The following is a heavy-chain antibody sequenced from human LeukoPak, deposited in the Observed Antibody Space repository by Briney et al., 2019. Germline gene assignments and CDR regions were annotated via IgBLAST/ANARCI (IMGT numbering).Heavy chain of an antibody. CDR2: IRNDGSNK. V-gene: IGHV3-30*02. J-gene: IGHJ4*02. CDR3: AKLGSSTAQGY. Sequence: GGSLRLSCAASGFTFSSYAMSWVRQAPGKGLEWVAFIRNDGSNKYYADSVKGRFTISRDNSKNTLYLQMNSLRVEDTAVYYCAKLGSSTAQGYWGQGTLVTVSS. D-gene: IGHD6-13*01. CDR1: GFTFSSYA.